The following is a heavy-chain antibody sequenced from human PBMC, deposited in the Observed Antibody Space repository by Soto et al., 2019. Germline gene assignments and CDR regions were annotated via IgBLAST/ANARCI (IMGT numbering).Heavy chain of an antibody. V-gene: IGHV1-2*04. CDR2: INANSGGT. Sequence: GASVKVSCKASGDTFASYGSSWVRQAPGQGLEWMGWINANSGGTNYAQKLQGWVTMTRDTSISTAYMELSRLRSDDTAVYYCARGLYSSSPIPFDYWGQGTLVTV. D-gene: IGHD6-6*01. CDR3: ARGLYSSSPIPFDY. J-gene: IGHJ4*02. CDR1: GDTFASYG.